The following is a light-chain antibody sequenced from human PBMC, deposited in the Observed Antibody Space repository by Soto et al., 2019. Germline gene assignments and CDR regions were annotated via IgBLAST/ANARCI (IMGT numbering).Light chain of an antibody. CDR1: SSDVGAYNY. CDR3: SSHCGSNNCYV. J-gene: IGLJ1*01. CDR2: EVS. V-gene: IGLV2-8*01. Sequence: QSVRTQPPSASGSPGQSVTISCIGPSSDVGAYNYVSWYRQHPGKVPKLMIYEVSKRPSGVPDRFSASKSGNTASLTVSGLQAEDEADYYCSSHCGSNNCYVFGTGTKVTVL.